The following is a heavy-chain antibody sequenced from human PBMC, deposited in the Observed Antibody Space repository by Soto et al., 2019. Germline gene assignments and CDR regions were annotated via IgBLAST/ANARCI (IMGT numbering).Heavy chain of an antibody. J-gene: IGHJ4*02. CDR2: ISGSGGST. Sequence: PGGSLRLSCAASGFTFSSYAMSWVRQAPGKGLEWVSAISGSGGSTYYADSVKGRFTISRDNSKNTLYLQMNSLRAEDTAVYYCAKDGDVSYNPTAIDYWGQGTLVTVSS. V-gene: IGHV3-23*01. CDR3: AKDGDVSYNPTAIDY. D-gene: IGHD1-26*01. CDR1: GFTFSSYA.